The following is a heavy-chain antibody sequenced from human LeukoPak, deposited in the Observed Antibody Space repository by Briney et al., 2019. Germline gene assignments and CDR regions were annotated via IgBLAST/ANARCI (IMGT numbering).Heavy chain of an antibody. CDR3: ARGHYDFWSGYYTGYYYYYYMDV. CDR2: INPSGGST. D-gene: IGHD3-3*01. Sequence: ASVKVSCKASGYTFTSYYMHWVRQAPGQGLEWMGIINPSGGSTSYAQKFQGRVTMTRDTSTSTVYMELSSLRSEDTAVYYCARGHYDFWSGYYTGYYYYYYMDVWGKGTTVTVSS. V-gene: IGHV1-46*01. CDR1: GYTFTSYY. J-gene: IGHJ6*03.